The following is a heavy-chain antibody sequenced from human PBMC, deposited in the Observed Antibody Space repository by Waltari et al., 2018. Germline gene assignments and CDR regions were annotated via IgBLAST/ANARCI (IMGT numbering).Heavy chain of an antibody. CDR2: IRYDGSNK. J-gene: IGHJ4*02. Sequence: QVQLVESGGGVVQPGGSLRLSCVASGFTFSSYGMHWVRQAPGKWLEWVAFIRYDGSNKYYADSGKVLFTISRDNYKITLYLQMNSLRAEDTAVYYCAPGSEDYWGQGTLVTVSS. V-gene: IGHV3-30*02. CDR1: GFTFSSYG. CDR3: APGSEDY.